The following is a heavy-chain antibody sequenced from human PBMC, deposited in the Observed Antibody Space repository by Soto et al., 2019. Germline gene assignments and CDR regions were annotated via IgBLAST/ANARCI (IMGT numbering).Heavy chain of an antibody. CDR1: GGSISSYY. Sequence: SETLSLTCTVSGGSISSYYWSWIRQPPGKGLEWIGYIYYSGSTNYNPSLKSRVTISVDTSKNQFSLKLSSVTAADTAVYYCARAGGGSAMVRGVISEYYFDYWGQGTLVTVSS. J-gene: IGHJ4*02. D-gene: IGHD3-10*01. CDR2: IYYSGST. V-gene: IGHV4-59*01. CDR3: ARAGGGSAMVRGVISEYYFDY.